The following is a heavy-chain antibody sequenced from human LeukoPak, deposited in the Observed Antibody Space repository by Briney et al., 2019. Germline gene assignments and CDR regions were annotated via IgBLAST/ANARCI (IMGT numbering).Heavy chain of an antibody. V-gene: IGHV4-59*01. CDR1: GGSISSYY. J-gene: IGHJ4*02. CDR3: ARVFYDSSGYQVDY. D-gene: IGHD3-22*01. CDR2: IYYSGST. Sequence: SETLSLTCTVSGGSISSYYWSWIRQPPGKGLGSIGYIYYSGSTNYNPSLKSRVTISVDTSKNQFSLKLSSVTAADTAVYYCARVFYDSSGYQVDYWGQGTLVTVSS.